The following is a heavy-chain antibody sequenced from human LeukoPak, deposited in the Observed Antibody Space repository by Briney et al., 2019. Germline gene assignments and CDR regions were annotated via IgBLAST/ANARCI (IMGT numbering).Heavy chain of an antibody. CDR3: ARGRYNWNSWRYNWFDP. D-gene: IGHD1-7*01. Sequence: SETLSLTCAVYGGSFSGYYWSWIRQPPGKGLEWIGEINHSGSTNYNPSLKSRVTISVDTSKNQFSLKLSSVTAADTAVYYCARGRYNWNSWRYNWFDPWGQGTLVTVSS. V-gene: IGHV4-34*01. CDR1: GGSFSGYY. CDR2: INHSGST. J-gene: IGHJ5*02.